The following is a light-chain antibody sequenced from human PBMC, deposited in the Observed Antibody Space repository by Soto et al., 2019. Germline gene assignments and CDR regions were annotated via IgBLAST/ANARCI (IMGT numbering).Light chain of an antibody. CDR3: QQYGSSPIT. CDR1: QSVNTNY. V-gene: IGKV3-20*01. Sequence: EIVLTQSPGTLSLSPGERATLSCRASQSVNTNYLAWYQQKSGQAPRLLIYGAVIKATSIPDRFSGSGSGTDFTLTISRLEPEDFAAYFCQQYGSSPITFGQATRLEIK. CDR2: GAV. J-gene: IGKJ5*01.